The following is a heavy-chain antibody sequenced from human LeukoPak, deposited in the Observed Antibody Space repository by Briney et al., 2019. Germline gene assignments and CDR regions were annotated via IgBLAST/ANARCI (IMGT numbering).Heavy chain of an antibody. CDR2: ISAYNGNT. D-gene: IGHD2-2*01. V-gene: IGHV1-18*01. CDR3: ARIREYCSSTSCYLYYYGMDV. Sequence: AASVKVSCKASGYTFTSYGISWVRQAPGQGLEWMGWISAYNGNTNYAQKLQGRVTMTTDTSTSTAYMELRSLRSDDTAVYYCARIREYCSSTSCYLYYYGMDVWGQGTTVTVSS. CDR1: GYTFTSYG. J-gene: IGHJ6*02.